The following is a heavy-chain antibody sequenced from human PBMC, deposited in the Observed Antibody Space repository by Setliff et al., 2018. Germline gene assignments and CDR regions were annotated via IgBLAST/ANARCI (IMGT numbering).Heavy chain of an antibody. J-gene: IGHJ6*02. D-gene: IGHD6-19*01. CDR3: ARLLAGTGGFFYYGVDV. CDR2: IYHSGST. CDR1: GGSISSSNW. V-gene: IGHV4-4*02. Sequence: SETLSLTCAVSGGSISSSNWWSWVRRPPGKGLEWIGEIYHSGSTNYNPSLKSRVTISVDKSKNQFSLKLSSVTAADTAVYYCARLLAGTGGFFYYGVDVWGQGTTVTV.